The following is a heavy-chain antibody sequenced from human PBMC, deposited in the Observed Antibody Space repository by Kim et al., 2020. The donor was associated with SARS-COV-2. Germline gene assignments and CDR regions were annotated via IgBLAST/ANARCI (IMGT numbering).Heavy chain of an antibody. V-gene: IGHV1-46*01. CDR2: MNPSGGNT. CDR1: VYTFTSHY. Sequence: ASVKVSCKASVYTFTSHYIHWVRQAPGQGLEWIGMMNPSGGNTNFAQNFQGRVTMTRDTSTSTVYMELRSLSSKDTALYYCARGGNTYYYGSGSYYYFDYWGQGTLVSVSS. CDR3: ARGGNTYYYGSGSYYYFDY. J-gene: IGHJ4*02. D-gene: IGHD3-10*01.